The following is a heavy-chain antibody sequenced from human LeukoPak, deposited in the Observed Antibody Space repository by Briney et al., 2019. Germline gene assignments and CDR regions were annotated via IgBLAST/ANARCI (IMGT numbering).Heavy chain of an antibody. J-gene: IGHJ4*01. Sequence: GGSLRLSCAASVFTFSNYAMSWVRQAPGKGLEWGSSISATDGTTDYADSVKGRFTTSRDNSKNTLYLQVNSLRGEDTAVYYCAKVKASWWDQLFDYCGHGTLVTVSS. D-gene: IGHD1-1*01. CDR3: AKVKASWWDQLFDY. CDR1: VFTFSNYA. CDR2: ISATDGTT. V-gene: IGHV3-23*01.